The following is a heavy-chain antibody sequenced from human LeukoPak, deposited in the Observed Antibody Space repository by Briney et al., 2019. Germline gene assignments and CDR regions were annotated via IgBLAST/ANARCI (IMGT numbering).Heavy chain of an antibody. D-gene: IGHD3-10*01. V-gene: IGHV3-23*01. CDR3: AKDRSHIRFGESPANWFDP. CDR1: GFTSSSDA. Sequence: VRSLKLSCAASGFTSSSDAMSWVRQAPGKGLEWVSAISGSGGSTYYADSGQGRFTISRDNSKNTLYLQVHSLRAEDTAVYYCAKDRSHIRFGESPANWFDPWGQGTLVTVSS. J-gene: IGHJ5*02. CDR2: ISGSGGST.